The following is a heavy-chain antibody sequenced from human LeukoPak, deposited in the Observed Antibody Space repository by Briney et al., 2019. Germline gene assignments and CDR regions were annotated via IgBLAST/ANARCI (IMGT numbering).Heavy chain of an antibody. Sequence: GSSVKVSCKASGGTFSSYAISWVRQAPGQGLDWMGWIIPIFGTAHYAQKLQGRVTITADKFKSPAYIEPSSLSSYDPGVDFLSRDREYYDLWSGYQSDAFDIWGQGTMVTVSS. CDR1: GGTFSSYA. J-gene: IGHJ3*02. CDR2: IIPIFGTA. CDR3: SRDREYYDLWSGYQSDAFDI. D-gene: IGHD3-3*01. V-gene: IGHV1-69*06.